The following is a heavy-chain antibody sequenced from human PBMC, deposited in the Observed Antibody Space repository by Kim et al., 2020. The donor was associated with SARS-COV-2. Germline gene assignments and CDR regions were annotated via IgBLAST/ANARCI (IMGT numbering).Heavy chain of an antibody. V-gene: IGHV3-13*05. Sequence: GGSLRLSCAASGFTFSSYDMHWVRQATGKGLEWVSAIGTAGDPYYPGSVKGRFTISRENAKNSLYLQMNSLRAGDTAVYYCARGDVTMVRGVKVYYGMDVWSQGTTVTVSS. D-gene: IGHD3-10*01. CDR3: ARGDVTMVRGVKVYYGMDV. J-gene: IGHJ6*02. CDR2: IGTAGDP. CDR1: GFTFSSYD.